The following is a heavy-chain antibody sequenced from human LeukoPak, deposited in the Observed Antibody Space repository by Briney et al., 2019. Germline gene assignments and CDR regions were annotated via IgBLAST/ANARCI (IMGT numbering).Heavy chain of an antibody. D-gene: IGHD3-10*01. CDR2: IYYSGSA. V-gene: IGHV4-61*01. J-gene: IGHJ5*02. CDR3: ARGFGDWGLSWFDP. Sequence: PSETLSLTCTVSGGSVSSGTYYWSWSRQPPGKGLEWIGYIYYSGSAKYNPSLKSRVTISVDTSKNQFSLKLPSVTAADTAVYYCARGFGDWGLSWFDPWGQGTLVTVSS. CDR1: GGSVSSGTYY.